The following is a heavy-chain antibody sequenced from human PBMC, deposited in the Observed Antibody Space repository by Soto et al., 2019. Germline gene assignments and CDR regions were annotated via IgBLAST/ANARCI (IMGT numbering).Heavy chain of an antibody. CDR1: GGSISSSSYY. Sequence: SETLSLTCTVSGGSISSSSYYWGWIRQPPGKGLEWIGSIYYSGSTYYNPSLKSRVTISVDTSKNQFSLKLSSVTAADTAVYYCARGSGKLWFGELSNDYWGQETLVTVSS. CDR3: ARGSGKLWFGELSNDY. CDR2: IYYSGST. J-gene: IGHJ4*02. V-gene: IGHV4-39*01. D-gene: IGHD3-10*01.